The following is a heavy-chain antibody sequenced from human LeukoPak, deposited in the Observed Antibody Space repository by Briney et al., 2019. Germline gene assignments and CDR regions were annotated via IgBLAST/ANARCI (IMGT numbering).Heavy chain of an antibody. J-gene: IGHJ4*02. CDR2: IYTSGST. Sequence: SETLSLTCTVSGGSISSYYWSWIRQPAGKGLEWIGRIYTSGSTNYNPSLKSRVTMSVDTSKNQFSLKLSSVTAADTAVYYCARSPKTGYSGYRSMSNFDYWGQGTLVTVSS. CDR3: ARSPKTGYSGYRSMSNFDY. D-gene: IGHD5-12*01. CDR1: GGSISSYY. V-gene: IGHV4-4*07.